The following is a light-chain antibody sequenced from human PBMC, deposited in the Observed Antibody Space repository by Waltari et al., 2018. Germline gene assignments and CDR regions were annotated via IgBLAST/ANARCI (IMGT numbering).Light chain of an antibody. CDR2: VNSDGSH. CDR1: SGHSSNV. Sequence: QLVLTQSPSASASLVASVKLTCTLSSGHSSNVIAWHQQHPQKGPRYLMKVNSDGSHRKGDEIPDRFSASSSGAERYLTISSLQSEDEADYYCQSGGHGTWVFGGGTKLTVL. V-gene: IGLV4-69*01. J-gene: IGLJ3*02. CDR3: QSGGHGTWV.